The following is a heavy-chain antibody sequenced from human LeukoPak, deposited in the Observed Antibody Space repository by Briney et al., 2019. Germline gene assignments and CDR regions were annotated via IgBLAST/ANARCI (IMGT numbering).Heavy chain of an antibody. CDR1: GGSISSSSYY. J-gene: IGHJ4*02. CDR2: IYYSGST. Sequence: SETLSLTCTVSGGSISSSSYYWGWIRQPPGKGLEWIGSIYYSGSTYYNPSLKSRVTISVDTSKNQFSLKLSSVTAADTAVYYCTSLTATMYYFDYWGQGTLVTVSS. V-gene: IGHV4-39*01. D-gene: IGHD2-21*02. CDR3: TSLTATMYYFDY.